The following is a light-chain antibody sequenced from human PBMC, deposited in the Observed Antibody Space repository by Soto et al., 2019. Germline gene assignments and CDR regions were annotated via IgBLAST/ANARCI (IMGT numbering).Light chain of an antibody. J-gene: IGKJ1*01. CDR1: QDIGGS. V-gene: IGKV1-12*01. CDR3: LQVYSFPRT. Sequence: EIHMTPSPSSGSASVGGQVPIACRASQDIGGSLAWFQQKPGKAPQYLIQAASTLQSGVPSRFSGSGSGTEFTLTISSLQTEDFASYFCLQVYSFPRTFGLGTKVDIK. CDR2: AAS.